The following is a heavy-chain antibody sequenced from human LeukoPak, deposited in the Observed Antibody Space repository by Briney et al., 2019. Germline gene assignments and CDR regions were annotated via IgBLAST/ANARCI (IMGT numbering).Heavy chain of an antibody. D-gene: IGHD3-22*01. V-gene: IGHV3-30*04. J-gene: IGHJ4*02. CDR3: ARDLRSSGYYAFDY. CDR1: GFTFSSYA. CDR2: ISYDGSNK. Sequence: GGSLRLSCAASGFTFSSYAMHWVRQAPGKGLEWVAVISYDGSNKYYADSVKGRFTISRDNSKNTLYLQMNSLRAEDTAVYYCARDLRSSGYYAFDYWGQGTLVTVSS.